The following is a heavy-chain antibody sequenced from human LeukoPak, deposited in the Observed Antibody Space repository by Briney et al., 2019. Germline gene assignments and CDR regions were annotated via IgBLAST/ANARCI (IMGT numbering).Heavy chain of an antibody. CDR1: GGSISSSIYY. Sequence: SETLSLTCTVSGGSISSSIYYWGWIRQPPGKGLEWIGSIYYSGSTYYNPSLKSRVTISVDTSKNQFSLKLSSVTAADTAVYYCARPAYGGNSGGDFQHWGQGTLVTVSS. V-gene: IGHV4-39*01. D-gene: IGHD4-17*01. CDR2: IYYSGST. CDR3: ARPAYGGNSGGDFQH. J-gene: IGHJ1*01.